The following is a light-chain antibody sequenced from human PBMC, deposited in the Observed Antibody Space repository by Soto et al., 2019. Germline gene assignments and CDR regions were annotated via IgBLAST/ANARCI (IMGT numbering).Light chain of an antibody. CDR3: SSYTSPGYV. CDR2: DVS. V-gene: IGLV2-14*01. J-gene: IGLJ1*01. Sequence: QSALTQPASVSGSPGQSITISCTGTSSDVGGYNYVSWYQQHPGKAPKLMIYDVSNRPSGVSNRFSGSKSGNTASLTISGLQAEDEADYYCSSYTSPGYVFGTGTKVTVL. CDR1: SSDVGGYNY.